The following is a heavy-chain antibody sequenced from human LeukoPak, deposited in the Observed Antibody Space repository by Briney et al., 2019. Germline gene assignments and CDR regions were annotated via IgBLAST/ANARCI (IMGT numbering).Heavy chain of an antibody. CDR3: ARDNQVAGTVDY. V-gene: IGHV4-39*07. J-gene: IGHJ4*02. Sequence: SETLSLTCTVSGGSISSSSYYWGWIRQPPGKGLEWIGSIYYSGSTYYNPSLKSRVTISVDTSKNQFSLKLSSVTAADTAVYYCARDNQVAGTVDYWGQGTLVTVSS. CDR2: IYYSGST. CDR1: GGSISSSSYY. D-gene: IGHD6-19*01.